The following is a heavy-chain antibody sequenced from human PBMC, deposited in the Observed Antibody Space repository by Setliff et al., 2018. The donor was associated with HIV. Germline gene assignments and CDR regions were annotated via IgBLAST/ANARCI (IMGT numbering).Heavy chain of an antibody. D-gene: IGHD3-10*01. CDR2: ISSSSIYI. Sequence: GGSLRLSCTASGFTFSSYSINWVRRAPGKGLEWVSSISSSSIYIYYADSVKGRFTISRDNAKNSVYLQMNSLRAEDTAVYYCVRDWLVREIIAVYYFDHWGQGTLVTVSS. CDR3: VRDWLVREIIAVYYFDH. J-gene: IGHJ4*02. V-gene: IGHV3-21*01. CDR1: GFTFSSYS.